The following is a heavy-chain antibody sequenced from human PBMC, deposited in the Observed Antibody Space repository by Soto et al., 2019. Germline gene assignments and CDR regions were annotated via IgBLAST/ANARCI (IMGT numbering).Heavy chain of an antibody. CDR3: AKDIEASHQLPYY. D-gene: IGHD2-2*01. CDR1: GFTFDDYA. CDR2: ISWNSGSI. J-gene: IGHJ4*02. Sequence: GGSLRLSCAASGFTFDDYAMHWVRQAPGKGLEWVSGISWNSGSIGYADSVKGRFTISRDNAKNSLYLQMNSLRAEDTALYYCAKDIEASHQLPYYWGQGTLVTVSS. V-gene: IGHV3-9*01.